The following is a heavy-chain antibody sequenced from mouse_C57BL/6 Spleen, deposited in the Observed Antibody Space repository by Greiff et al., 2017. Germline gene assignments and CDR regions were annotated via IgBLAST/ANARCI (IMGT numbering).Heavy chain of an antibody. J-gene: IGHJ1*03. Sequence: EESGPGLVKPSQSLSLTCSVTGYSITSGYYWNWIRQFPGNKLEWMGYISYDGSNNYNPSLKNRISVTRDTSKNQFFLKLNSVTTEDTATYYCARPGGYFDVWGTGTTVTVSS. CDR3: ARPGGYFDV. CDR2: ISYDGSN. V-gene: IGHV3-6*01. CDR1: GYSITSGYY.